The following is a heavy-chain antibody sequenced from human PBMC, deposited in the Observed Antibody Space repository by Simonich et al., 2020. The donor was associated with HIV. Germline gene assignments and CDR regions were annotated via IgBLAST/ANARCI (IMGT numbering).Heavy chain of an antibody. CDR3: ARILPIKIIDSDAFDI. CDR2: NNPNSGGT. CDR1: GYTFTGYY. V-gene: IGHV1-2*02. Sequence: QVQLVQSGAEVKKPGASVKVSCKASGYTFTGYYMHGVRQAPGQGLEWRGGNNPNSGGTNSAQEFQGRCTMTRDTSISTAYMELSRLRSDDTAVYYCARILPIKIIDSDAFDIWGQGTMVTVSS. J-gene: IGHJ3*02.